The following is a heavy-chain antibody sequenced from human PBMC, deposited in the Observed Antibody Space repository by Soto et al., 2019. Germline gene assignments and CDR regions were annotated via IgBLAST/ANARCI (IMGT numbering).Heavy chain of an antibody. CDR1: GGSFSKYG. J-gene: IGHJ6*02. Sequence: QVQLVQSGAEVKMPGSSVRVSCKASGGSFSKYGISWVRQAPGQGLEWMGGIIPMFGIGNYAEKFLGRVTIIADESMGTRHMELSSLRSEDTAVYFCASGYRENYRYAMDAWGRGTTVTVSS. CDR3: ASGYRENYRYAMDA. V-gene: IGHV1-69*01. CDR2: IIPMFGIG. D-gene: IGHD5-12*01.